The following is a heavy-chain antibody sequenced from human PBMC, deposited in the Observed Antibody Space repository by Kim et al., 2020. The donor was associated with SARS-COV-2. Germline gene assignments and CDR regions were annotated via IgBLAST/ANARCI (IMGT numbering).Heavy chain of an antibody. J-gene: IGHJ4*02. D-gene: IGHD3-10*01. CDR1: GFAFSTYA. CDR3: AENTGY. V-gene: IGHV3-30-3*01. CDR2: ISYDGSNK. Sequence: GVSLRLSCAASGFAFSTYAMYWVRQAPGKGLEWVSVISYDGSNKYYADSVKGRFTISRDNSKNTLYLQMNSLRAEDTAVYYCAENTGYWGQGTLVTVSS.